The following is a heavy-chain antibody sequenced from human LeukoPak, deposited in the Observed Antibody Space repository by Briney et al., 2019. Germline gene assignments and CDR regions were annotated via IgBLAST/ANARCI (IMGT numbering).Heavy chain of an antibody. CDR1: GGSFSGYY. CDR2: INHSGST. CDR3: AGYSSGWFEYFQH. J-gene: IGHJ1*01. D-gene: IGHD6-19*01. Sequence: SETLSLTCAVYGGSFSGYYWSWIRQPPGKGLEWIGEINHSGSTNCNPSLKSRVTISVDTSKNQFSLKLSSVTAADTAVYYCAGYSSGWFEYFQHWGQGTLVTVSS. V-gene: IGHV4-34*01.